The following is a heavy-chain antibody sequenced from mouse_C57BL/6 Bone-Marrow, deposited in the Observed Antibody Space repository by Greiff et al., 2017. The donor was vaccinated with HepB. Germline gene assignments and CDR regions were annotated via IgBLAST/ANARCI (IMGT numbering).Heavy chain of an antibody. CDR2: IYPRSGNT. D-gene: IGHD1-1*01. V-gene: IGHV1-81*01. CDR1: GYTFTSYG. CDR3: ASPPIYYYGSSYFDY. Sequence: HVQLQESGAELARPGASVKLSCKASGYTFTSYGISWVKQRTGQGLEWIGEIYPRSGNTYYNEKFKGKATLTADKSSSTAYMELRSLTSEDSAVYFCASPPIYYYGSSYFDYWGQGTTLTVSS. J-gene: IGHJ2*01.